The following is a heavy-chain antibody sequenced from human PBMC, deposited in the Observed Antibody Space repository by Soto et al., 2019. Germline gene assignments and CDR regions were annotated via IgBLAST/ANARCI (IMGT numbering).Heavy chain of an antibody. Sequence: GGSLRLSCVASGFTFSSYGMYWVRQAPGKGLEWVAIISYDGSNKYYADSVKGRFTISRDNSKNTLYLQMNSLRGEDTAVYYCAKDLTIFSNPPDYGGQGTLVTGSS. CDR3: AKDLTIFSNPPDY. V-gene: IGHV3-30*18. CDR2: ISYDGSNK. D-gene: IGHD3-9*01. J-gene: IGHJ4*02. CDR1: GFTFSSYG.